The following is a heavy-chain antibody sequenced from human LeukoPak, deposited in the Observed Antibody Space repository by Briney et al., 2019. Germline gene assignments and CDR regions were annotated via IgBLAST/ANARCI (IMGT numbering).Heavy chain of an antibody. J-gene: IGHJ4*02. CDR2: ISGSGDRR. CDR3: AGDKTTGGWYEFDY. D-gene: IGHD6-19*01. Sequence: PGGSLRLSCAASGFTFSSYAMNWVRQAPGKGLEWVSAISGSGDRRNYADSVKGRFTISRDISKNTLYLQMNSLRAEDTAVYYCAGDKTTGGWYEFDYWGQGTLVTVSS. CDR1: GFTFSSYA. V-gene: IGHV3-23*01.